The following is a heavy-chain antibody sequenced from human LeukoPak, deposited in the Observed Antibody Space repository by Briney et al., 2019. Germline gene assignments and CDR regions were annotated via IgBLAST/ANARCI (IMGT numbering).Heavy chain of an antibody. J-gene: IGHJ4*02. CDR1: GFTFSSYS. D-gene: IGHD3-16*01. CDR2: ISSSSSYI. CDR3: ARDRKIPPRMGGGNYFDY. V-gene: IGHV3-21*01. Sequence: GGSLRLSCAASGFTFSSYSMNWVRQAPGKGLEWVSSISSSSSYIYYADSVKGRFTISRDNAKNSLYLQMNSLRAEDTAVYYCARDRKIPPRMGGGNYFDYWGQGTLVTVSS.